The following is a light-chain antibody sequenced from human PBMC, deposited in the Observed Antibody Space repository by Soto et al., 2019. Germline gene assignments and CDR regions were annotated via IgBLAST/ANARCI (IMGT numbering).Light chain of an antibody. V-gene: IGLV2-14*01. CDR2: EVS. CDR1: SSDVGDYNY. J-gene: IGLJ1*01. CDR3: SSYSSSSTLYV. Sequence: QSAVTQPACVSGSPGQSITISCTGTSSDVGDYNYVSWYQQHPGRAPKLMIYEVSNRSSRVSNRFSGSKSGNTASLTIAGLQAEDEADYYCSSYSSSSTLYVFGTGTKVTV.